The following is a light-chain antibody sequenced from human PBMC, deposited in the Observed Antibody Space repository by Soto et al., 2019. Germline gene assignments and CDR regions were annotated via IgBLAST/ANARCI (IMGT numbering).Light chain of an antibody. CDR1: QSVGSN. Sequence: EIVMTQSPATLSVSPGERATLSCRASQSVGSNLAWYQQKPGQAPRLLIYGASTRATGIPARFSGSGSGTEFTLTISSVQSEDFEIYFCQQYKNWPPDSTFGQGTKVEIK. J-gene: IGKJ1*01. CDR2: GAS. CDR3: QQYKNWPPDST. V-gene: IGKV3-15*01.